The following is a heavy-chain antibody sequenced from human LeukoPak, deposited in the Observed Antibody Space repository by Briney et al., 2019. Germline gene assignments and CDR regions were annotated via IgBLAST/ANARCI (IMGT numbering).Heavy chain of an antibody. CDR1: GYTFTDYY. V-gene: IGHV1-2*02. CDR3: LRGERITAERPAVDV. CDR2: INPTTGEI. Sequence: RASVKVSCKASGYTFTDYYIHWLRQAPGRGLKWVSWINPTTGEIKSSQNFQGRATMTWDTSLGTAFMELRRLTSDDTAVYYCLRGERITAERPAVDVWAKGPRSSSP. D-gene: IGHD3-16*01. J-gene: IGHJ6*03.